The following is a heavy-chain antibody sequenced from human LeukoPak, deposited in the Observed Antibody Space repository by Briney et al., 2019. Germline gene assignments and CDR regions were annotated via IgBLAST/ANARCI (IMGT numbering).Heavy chain of an antibody. V-gene: IGHV4-39*07. CDR3: ARGTYCSGGSCYSAFDY. D-gene: IGHD2-15*01. CDR2: IFHSGTT. CDR1: GGSINSGYYF. J-gene: IGHJ4*02. Sequence: SETLSLTCTVSGGSINSGYYFWGWVRQPPGRGLEWIGNIFHSGTTYYNPSLRGRVTISVDTSKNQFSLKLSSVTAADTAVYYCARGTYCSGGSCYSAFDYWGQGTLVTVST.